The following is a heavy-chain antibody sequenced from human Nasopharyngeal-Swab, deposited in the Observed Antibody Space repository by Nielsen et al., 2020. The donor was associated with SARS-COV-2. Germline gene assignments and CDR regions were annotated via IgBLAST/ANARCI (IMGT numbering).Heavy chain of an antibody. D-gene: IGHD1-26*01. CDR1: GFTFDDYA. J-gene: IGHJ3*02. V-gene: IGHV3-9*01. Sequence: SLKISCAASGFTFDDYATHWVRQAPGKGLEWVSGISWNSGSIGYADSVKGRFTISRDNAKNSLYLQMNSLRAEDTALYYCAKDKWELLEAFDIWGQGTMVTVSS. CDR3: AKDKWELLEAFDI. CDR2: ISWNSGSI.